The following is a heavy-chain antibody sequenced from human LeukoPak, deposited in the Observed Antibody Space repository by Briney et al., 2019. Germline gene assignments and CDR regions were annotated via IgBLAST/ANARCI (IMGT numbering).Heavy chain of an antibody. Sequence: GRSLRLSCAASGFTFSSYAMHWVRQAPGKGLEWVAVISYDGSNKYYADSVKGRFTISRDNSKNTVYLHMNSLTAEDTAVYFCAKDAWDYWGRGTLVTVSS. CDR1: GFTFSSYA. CDR3: AKDAWDY. J-gene: IGHJ4*02. CDR2: ISYDGSNK. V-gene: IGHV3-30*04.